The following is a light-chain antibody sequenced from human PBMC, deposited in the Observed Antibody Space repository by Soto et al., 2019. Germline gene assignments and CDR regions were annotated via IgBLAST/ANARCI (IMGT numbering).Light chain of an antibody. V-gene: IGKV1-5*01. Sequence: DTRMTQSPATLSATVGDRVTITCRASQTISNWLAWYQQKPGKAPKVLIYDASTLDGGVPSRFSGRRSGTDFTLTISSLQPSDFATYYCQQYNTYPLPFAGGTKVAI. J-gene: IGKJ4*01. CDR1: QTISNW. CDR3: QQYNTYPLP. CDR2: DAS.